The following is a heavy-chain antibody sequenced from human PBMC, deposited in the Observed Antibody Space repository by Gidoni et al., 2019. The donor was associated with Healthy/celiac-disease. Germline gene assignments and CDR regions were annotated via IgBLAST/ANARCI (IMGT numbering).Heavy chain of an antibody. D-gene: IGHD3-16*01. J-gene: IGHJ4*02. V-gene: IGHV3-48*03. CDR3: ARSLWGANTGRLFDY. CDR1: GFTFSSYE. Sequence: EVQLVESGGGLVQPGGSLRLSCAASGFTFSSYEMNWVRQAPGKGLEWVSYISSSGSTIYYADSVKGRFTISRDNAKNSLYLQMNSLRAEDTAVYYCARSLWGANTGRLFDYWGQGTLVTVSS. CDR2: ISSSGSTI.